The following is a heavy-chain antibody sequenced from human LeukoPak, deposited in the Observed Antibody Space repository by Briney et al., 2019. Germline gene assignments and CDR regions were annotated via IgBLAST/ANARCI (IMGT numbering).Heavy chain of an antibody. CDR1: GGSFSGYY. Sequence: LSLTCAVYGGSFSGYYWSWIRQAPGKGLEWVSYISSSGTVIYYGDSVKGRFTISRDNAKKSLYLQMNGLRAEDTAVYYCARDYNCWGQGTLVTVSS. J-gene: IGHJ4*02. CDR2: ISSSGTVI. V-gene: IGHV3-11*01. CDR3: ARDYNC. D-gene: IGHD3-10*01.